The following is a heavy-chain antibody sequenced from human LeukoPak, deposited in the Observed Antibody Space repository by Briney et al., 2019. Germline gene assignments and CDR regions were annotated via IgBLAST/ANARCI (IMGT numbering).Heavy chain of an antibody. V-gene: IGHV4-59*08. CDR2: IYYSGST. Sequence: PSETLSLTCTVSGGSISSYYWSWIRQPPGKGLEWIGYIYYSGSTYYNPSLKSRVPISVDTSKNQFSLKLSSVTAADTAVYYCARSSGYDSDAYFDYWGQGTLVTVSS. D-gene: IGHD5-12*01. J-gene: IGHJ4*02. CDR1: GGSISSYY. CDR3: ARSSGYDSDAYFDY.